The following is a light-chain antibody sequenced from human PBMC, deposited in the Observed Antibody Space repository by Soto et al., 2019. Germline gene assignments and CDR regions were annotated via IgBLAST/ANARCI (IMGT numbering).Light chain of an antibody. V-gene: IGKV3-20*01. CDR1: QSVSSN. CDR2: GAS. Sequence: EIVLTQSPGTLSVSPGERATLCCRASQSVSSNLAWYQQKPGQAPRLRIYGASSRATGIPDRFSGSGSGTDFTLTISRLEPEDFAVYYCQQYGSSITFGQGTRLEI. CDR3: QQYGSSIT. J-gene: IGKJ5*01.